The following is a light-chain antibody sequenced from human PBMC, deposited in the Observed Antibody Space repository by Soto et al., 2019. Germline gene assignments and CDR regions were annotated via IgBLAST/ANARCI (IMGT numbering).Light chain of an antibody. J-gene: IGKJ5*01. CDR2: DAS. Sequence: DIQMTQAPSSLSAYVGDRVTITCRASQSISSYLNWYQQKPGKAPKLLIYDASNLETGVPSRFSGSGSGTDFTFTISSLQPEDIATYYCQQYDNLPITFGQGTRLEIK. CDR3: QQYDNLPIT. CDR1: QSISSY. V-gene: IGKV1-33*01.